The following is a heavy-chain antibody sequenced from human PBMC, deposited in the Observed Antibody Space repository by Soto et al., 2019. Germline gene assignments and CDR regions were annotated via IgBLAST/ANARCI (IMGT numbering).Heavy chain of an antibody. D-gene: IGHD3-3*02. V-gene: IGHV1-18*01. Sequence: ASVKVSFKASGYTLTSYGISWLRQAPGQGLEWMGWISAYNGNTNYAQKLQGRVTMTTDTSTSTAYMGLRSLRSDDTAVYYCASSISLGRYYFDYWGQGTLVTVSS. J-gene: IGHJ4*02. CDR2: ISAYNGNT. CDR1: GYTLTSYG. CDR3: ASSISLGRYYFDY.